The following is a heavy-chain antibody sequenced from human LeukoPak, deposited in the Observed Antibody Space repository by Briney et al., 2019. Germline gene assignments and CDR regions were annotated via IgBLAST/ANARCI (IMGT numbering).Heavy chain of an antibody. J-gene: IGHJ6*03. CDR3: AKDRDKYYYYYMDV. CDR2: IYSGGST. D-gene: IGHD5-24*01. V-gene: IGHV3-53*01. Sequence: PGGSLRLSCAASGFTVSSNYMSWVRQAPGKGLEWVSVIYSGGSTYYADSVKGRFTISRDNSKSTLYLQMNSLRAEDTAVYYCAKDRDKYYYYYMDVWGKGTTVTISS. CDR1: GFTVSSNY.